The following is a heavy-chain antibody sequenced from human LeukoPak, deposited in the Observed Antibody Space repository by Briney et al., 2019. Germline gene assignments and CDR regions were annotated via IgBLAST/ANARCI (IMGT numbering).Heavy chain of an antibody. Sequence: PSETLSLTCTVSGGSISSSSYDWGWIRQPPGKGLEWFVSIYYTGSTYYNPSLKSRLSISVDTSKDQSSLKLSSVTAADTAVYYCARMGLIRYCSGGSCYSTWFDHWGQGTLVTVSS. CDR3: ARMGLIRYCSGGSCYSTWFDH. D-gene: IGHD2-15*01. CDR1: GGSISSSSYD. J-gene: IGHJ5*02. CDR2: IYYTGST. V-gene: IGHV4-39*01.